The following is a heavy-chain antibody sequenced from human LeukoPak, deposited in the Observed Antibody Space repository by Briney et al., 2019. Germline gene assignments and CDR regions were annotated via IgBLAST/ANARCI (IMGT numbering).Heavy chain of an antibody. Sequence: GGSLRLSCATSGFNFSAYYINWIRQAPGKGLEWVSSISGKGTTKSYADSVKGRFTVSRDNAKNSLYLQMNSLRADDTAVYYCARYNWDYFWFDPWGQGTLVTVSS. CDR1: GFNFSAYY. CDR3: ARYNWDYFWFDP. V-gene: IGHV3-11*01. CDR2: ISGKGTTK. J-gene: IGHJ5*02. D-gene: IGHD1-7*01.